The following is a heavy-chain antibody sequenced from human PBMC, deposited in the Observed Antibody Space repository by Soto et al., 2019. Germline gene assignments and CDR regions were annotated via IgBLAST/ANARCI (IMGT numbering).Heavy chain of an antibody. CDR1: GFSFTDSS. J-gene: IGHJ3*02. V-gene: IGHV3-48*02. Sequence: GGSLRLSCAASGFSFTDSSMNWVRQAPGKGLEWVSYITGRSTSIHYTDSVKGRFTISRDNAKNSVYLQMNSLRDEDMAIYYCARDKAWAFDIWGQGTMVTVSS. CDR2: ITGRSTSI. CDR3: ARDKAWAFDI.